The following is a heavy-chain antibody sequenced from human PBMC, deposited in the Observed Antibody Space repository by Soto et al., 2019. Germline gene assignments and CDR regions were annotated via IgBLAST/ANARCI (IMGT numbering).Heavy chain of an antibody. CDR3: ARELWLPRRDPLMDY. CDR1: GFTVSSNY. CDR2: IYSGGST. J-gene: IGHJ4*02. Sequence: EVQLVESGGGLVQPGGSLRLSCAASGFTVSSNYMSWVRQAPGKGLEWVSVIYSGGSTYYADSVKGRFTISRDNSKNTLYLKMNSLRAEDTAVYYCARELWLPRRDPLMDYWGQGTLVTVSS. D-gene: IGHD6-19*01. V-gene: IGHV3-66*01.